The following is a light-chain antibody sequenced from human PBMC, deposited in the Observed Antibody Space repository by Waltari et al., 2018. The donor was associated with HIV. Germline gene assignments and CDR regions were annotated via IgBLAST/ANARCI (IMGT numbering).Light chain of an antibody. V-gene: IGLV6-57*02. J-gene: IGLJ2*01. CDR2: EDN. CDR3: QSYDSSNVV. CDR1: SGSIASNY. Sequence: NFMLIQPHSVSESPGKTVTISCTGSSGSIASNYVQWYQQRPGSAPTTVIYEDNQRPSGVPDRFSGSIDSSSNSASLTISGLKTEDEADYYCQSYDSSNVVFGGGTKLTVL.